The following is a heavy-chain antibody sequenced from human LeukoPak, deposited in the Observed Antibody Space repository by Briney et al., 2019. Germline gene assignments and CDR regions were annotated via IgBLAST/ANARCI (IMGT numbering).Heavy chain of an antibody. CDR3: AREVNGLDY. CDR2: IYYSGST. J-gene: IGHJ4*02. V-gene: IGHV4-59*01. Sequence: ASETLSLTCTVSGGSISSYYWSWIRQPPGKGLEWIGYIYYSGSTNYNPSLKSRVTISVDTSKNQFSLKLSSVTAADTAVYYCAREVNGLDYWGQGTLVTVSS. CDR1: GGSISSYY.